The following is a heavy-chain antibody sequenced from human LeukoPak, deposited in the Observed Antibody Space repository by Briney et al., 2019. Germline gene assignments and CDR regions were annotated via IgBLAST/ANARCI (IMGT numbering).Heavy chain of an antibody. Sequence: GGSLRLSCAASGFTFSNYWMSWVRQAPGKGLEWVANIKQDGSEKYYVDSVKGRFTISRDNAKNSLYLQMNSLRAEDTAVYYCARDDSSGYYGDWGQGTLVTVSS. CDR3: ARDDSSGYYGD. CDR1: GFTFSNYW. J-gene: IGHJ4*02. CDR2: IKQDGSEK. V-gene: IGHV3-7*01. D-gene: IGHD3-22*01.